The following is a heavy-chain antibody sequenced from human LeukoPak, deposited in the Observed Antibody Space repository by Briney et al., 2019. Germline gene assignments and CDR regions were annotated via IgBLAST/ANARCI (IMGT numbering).Heavy chain of an antibody. CDR2: IYYSGST. J-gene: IGHJ3*02. D-gene: IGHD5-18*01. CDR1: GGSISTSSYY. Sequence: PGETLTLTCTVSGGSISTSSYYWARIPQPPGKGLEYIGSIYYSGSTRYNPSLKSRVTISRHTSKNQFSLTLNSVTAACAAVYYCARPRDTTLVNPFDIWGQGAMVIAS. V-gene: IGHV4-39*01. CDR3: ARPRDTTLVNPFDI.